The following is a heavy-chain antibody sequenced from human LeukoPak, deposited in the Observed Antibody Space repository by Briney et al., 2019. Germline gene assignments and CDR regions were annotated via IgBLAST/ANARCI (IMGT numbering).Heavy chain of an antibody. CDR2: IYYSGST. V-gene: IGHV4-59*01. D-gene: IGHD2-8*01. CDR3: ARESGSNGFPVDY. Sequence: SETLSLTCTVSGGSISSYYWTWIRQPPGKGLKWIGYIYYSGSTNYNPSLKSRVIISIDTSKNQFSLKLSSVTAADTAVYYCARESGSNGFPVDYWGQGTLVTVSS. CDR1: GGSISSYY. J-gene: IGHJ4*02.